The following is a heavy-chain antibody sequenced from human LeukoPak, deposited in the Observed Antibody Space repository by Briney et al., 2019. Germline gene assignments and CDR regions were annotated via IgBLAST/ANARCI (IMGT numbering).Heavy chain of an antibody. Sequence: SETLSLTCTVSGGSISNYYWRWIRQPDGKGLEWIGRIYSSGSTNYNPSIKSRVMVSIDTPKNQFSLKLNSLTATDTAVYYCARQNPGYNWNYFDYWGQGTLVTVSS. CDR3: ARQNPGYNWNYFDY. CDR1: GGSISNYY. CDR2: IYSSGST. D-gene: IGHD1-20*01. V-gene: IGHV4-4*07. J-gene: IGHJ4*02.